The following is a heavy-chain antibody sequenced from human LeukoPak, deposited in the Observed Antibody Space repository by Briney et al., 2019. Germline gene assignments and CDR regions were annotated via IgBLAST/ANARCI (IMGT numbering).Heavy chain of an antibody. J-gene: IGHJ3*02. D-gene: IGHD2-8*01. Sequence: PSETLSLTCTVSGGSISSYYWSWIRQPAGKGLEWIGRIYTSGSTNYNPSLKSRVTISVDTSKNQFSLKLSSVTAADTAVYYCARHRANGVWVAFDIWGQGTMVTVSS. CDR3: ARHRANGVWVAFDI. V-gene: IGHV4-4*07. CDR1: GGSISSYY. CDR2: IYTSGST.